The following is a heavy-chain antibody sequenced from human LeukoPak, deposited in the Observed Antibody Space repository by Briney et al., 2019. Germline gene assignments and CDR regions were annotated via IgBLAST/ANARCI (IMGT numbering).Heavy chain of an antibody. V-gene: IGHV4-59*08. D-gene: IGHD3-3*01. CDR2: IYCSGST. CDR3: ARHADFWSGYYIAGGPFDY. J-gene: IGHJ4*02. Sequence: PSESLSLTCTVSGGSISSYYWSWIRQPPGKGLEWIGYIYCSGSTNYNPSLKSRVTISVDTSKNQFSLKLSSVTAADTAVYYCARHADFWSGYYIAGGPFDYWGQGTLVTVSS. CDR1: GGSISSYY.